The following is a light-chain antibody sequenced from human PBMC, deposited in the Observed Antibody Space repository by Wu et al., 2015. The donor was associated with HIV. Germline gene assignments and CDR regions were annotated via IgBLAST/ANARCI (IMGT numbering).Light chain of an antibody. CDR2: DAS. V-gene: IGKV1-13*02. J-gene: IGKJ4*01. CDR1: QGISSA. CDR3: QQFNSYPCLT. Sequence: AIQLTQSPSSLSASVGDRVTITCRASQGISSALAWYQQKPGKAPKLLIYDASSLESGVPSRFSGSGSGTDFTLTISSLQPEDFATYYCQQFNSYPCLTFGGGTKGGDQT.